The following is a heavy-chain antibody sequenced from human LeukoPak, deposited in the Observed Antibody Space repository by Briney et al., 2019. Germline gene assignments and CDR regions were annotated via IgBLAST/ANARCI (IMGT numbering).Heavy chain of an antibody. CDR2: IYYSGST. CDR1: GGSISSYY. D-gene: IGHD3-3*01. Sequence: NPSETLSLTCTVSGGSISSYYWSWIRQPPGKGLEYLGYIYYSGSTNYNPSLKSRVTISVDTSKNQFSLKLSSVTAADTAVYYCARIPKYDFWSGYYWFDPWGQGTLVTVSS. CDR3: ARIPKYDFWSGYYWFDP. J-gene: IGHJ5*02. V-gene: IGHV4-59*01.